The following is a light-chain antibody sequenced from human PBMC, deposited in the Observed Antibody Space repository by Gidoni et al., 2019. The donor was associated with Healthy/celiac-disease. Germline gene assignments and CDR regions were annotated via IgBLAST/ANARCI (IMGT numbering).Light chain of an antibody. Sequence: QSVLPQPPSVSGAPGQRVTISCTGSSSNIGAGYDVHWYQQLPGTAPKLLIYGNSNRPSGVPDRFSGSKSGTSASLAITGLQAEDEADYDCQSYDSSLTLVVFGGGTKLTVL. CDR2: GNS. CDR1: SSNIGAGYD. J-gene: IGLJ2*01. CDR3: QSYDSSLTLVV. V-gene: IGLV1-40*01.